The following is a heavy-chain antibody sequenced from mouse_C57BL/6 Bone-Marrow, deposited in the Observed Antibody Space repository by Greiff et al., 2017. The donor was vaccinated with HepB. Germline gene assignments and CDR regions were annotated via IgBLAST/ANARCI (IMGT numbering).Heavy chain of an antibody. V-gene: IGHV1-82*01. CDR1: GYAFSSSW. J-gene: IGHJ1*03. CDR3: ARGGYFDV. Sequence: VQLQQSGPELVKPGASVKISCKASGYAFSSSWMNWVKQRPGKGLEWIGRIYPGDGDTNYNGKFKGKATLTADKSSSTAYMQISSLTSEDSAVYFCARGGYFDVWGTGTTVTVSS. CDR2: IYPGDGDT.